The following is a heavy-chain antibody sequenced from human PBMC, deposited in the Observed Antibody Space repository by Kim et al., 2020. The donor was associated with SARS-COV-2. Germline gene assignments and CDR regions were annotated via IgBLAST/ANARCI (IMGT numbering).Heavy chain of an antibody. D-gene: IGHD2-2*01. CDR3: ASWVVPAANGHSYYGMDV. V-gene: IGHV3-21*01. CDR1: GFTFSSYS. Sequence: GGSLRLSCAASGFTFSSYSMNWVRQAPGKGLELVSSMSSSSSYRYYADSAKGRFTISRDNAKNSLYLQMNSLRAEDTAVYYCASWVVPAANGHSYYGMDVWAQGTTLTVSS. J-gene: IGHJ6*02. CDR2: MSSSSSYR.